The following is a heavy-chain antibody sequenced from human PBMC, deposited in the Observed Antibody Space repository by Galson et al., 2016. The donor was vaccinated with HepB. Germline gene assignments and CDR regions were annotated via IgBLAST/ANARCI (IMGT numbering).Heavy chain of an antibody. Sequence: SVKVSCKAFGDTFTGYYIHWVRQAPGQGLEWMAWLSANSGATNYAQKFQGWVTMTRDTSISTAYMELTSLTSDATAIYYCATSTGYRSGWGALDIWGQGTMVTVSS. J-gene: IGHJ3*02. CDR2: LSANSGAT. CDR1: GDTFTGYY. D-gene: IGHD6-25*01. V-gene: IGHV1-2*04. CDR3: ATSTGYRSGWGALDI.